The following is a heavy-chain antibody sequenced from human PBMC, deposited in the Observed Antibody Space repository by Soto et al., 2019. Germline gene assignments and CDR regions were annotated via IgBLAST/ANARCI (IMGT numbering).Heavy chain of an antibody. Sequence: PSDTLSLTCAVYCGSFSGYYWSWIRQPPGKGLEWIGEINHSGSTNYNPSLKSRVTISVDTSKNQFSLKLSSVTAADTAVYYCARYRITMVRGVIHYYYYGMDVWGQGTTVTVSS. CDR3: ARYRITMVRGVIHYYYYGMDV. J-gene: IGHJ6*02. CDR2: INHSGST. D-gene: IGHD3-10*01. CDR1: CGSFSGYY. V-gene: IGHV4-34*01.